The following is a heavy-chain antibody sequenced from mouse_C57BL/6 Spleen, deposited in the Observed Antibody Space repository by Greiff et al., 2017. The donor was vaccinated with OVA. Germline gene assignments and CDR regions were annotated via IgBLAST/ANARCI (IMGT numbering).Heavy chain of an antibody. CDR3: ARWGGDEAAY. CDR2: IHPNSGST. Sequence: QVQLQQPGAELVKPGASVKLSCKASGYTFTSYWMPWVKQRPGQGLEWIGMIHPNSGSTNYNEKFKSKATLTVDKSSSTAYMQLSSLTSEDSAVYYCARWGGDEAAYWGQGTLVTVSA. J-gene: IGHJ3*01. CDR1: GYTFTSYW. V-gene: IGHV1-64*01. D-gene: IGHD1-1*02.